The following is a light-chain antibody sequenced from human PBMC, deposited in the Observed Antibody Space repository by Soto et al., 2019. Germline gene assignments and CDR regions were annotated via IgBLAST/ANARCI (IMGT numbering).Light chain of an antibody. CDR2: DAY. J-gene: IGKJ3*01. V-gene: IGKV1-33*01. CDR1: HDIGNS. CDR3: QKSDHLPL. Sequence: DIQMTQSPPSLSASVGDRVTITCQASHDIGNSLNWYQDKPGQAPKLVIYDAYNLETGVPSTFSGSGYGTDFTFTISSLRPEDIATYYCQKSDHLPLFGPGTKVDNK.